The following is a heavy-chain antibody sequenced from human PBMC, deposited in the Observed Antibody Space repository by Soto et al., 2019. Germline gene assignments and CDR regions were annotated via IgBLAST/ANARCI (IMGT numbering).Heavy chain of an antibody. CDR1: GFTFSSYS. CDR3: AKKVNSGPGSQYFDY. V-gene: IGHV3-23*04. CDR2: FRTGGDDGTT. D-gene: IGHD3-10*01. Sequence: EVQLVESGGGLVQPGGSLRLSCAASGFTFSSYSMSWVRQAPGKGLEWVSGFRTGGDDGTTYYADSVKGRFTISRDNSKNTLFLQMNSLRAEDTAIYYCAKKVNSGPGSQYFDYWGQGTLVTVSS. J-gene: IGHJ4*02.